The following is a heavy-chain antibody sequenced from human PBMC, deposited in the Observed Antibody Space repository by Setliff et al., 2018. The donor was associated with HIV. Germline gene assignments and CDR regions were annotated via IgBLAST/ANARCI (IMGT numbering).Heavy chain of an antibody. Sequence: GGSLRLSCAASEFTFDDYAMCWVRQAPGKGLEWVSLINWAGSRTFYAESVRGRFTTSRDNSKNFLYLEMNSLRDDDTALYFCAKSTGSVLGTYYFDNWGQGTLVTVSS. D-gene: IGHD3-10*01. V-gene: IGHV3-43D*04. CDR1: EFTFDDYA. CDR2: INWAGSRT. CDR3: AKSTGSVLGTYYFDN. J-gene: IGHJ4*02.